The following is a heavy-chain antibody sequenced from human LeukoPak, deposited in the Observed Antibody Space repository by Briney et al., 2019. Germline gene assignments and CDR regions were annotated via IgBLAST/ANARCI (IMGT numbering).Heavy chain of an antibody. CDR1: GGTFRNHA. V-gene: IGHV1-3*01. CDR3: ASGEQHPYYYYGMDV. J-gene: IGHJ6*02. CDR2: INAGNGNT. Sequence: ASVKVSCKASGGTFRNHAISWLRQAPGQGLEWMGWINAGNGNTKYSQKFQGRVTITRDTSASTAYMELSSLRSEDKAVYYCASGEQHPYYYYGMDVWGQGTTVTVSS. D-gene: IGHD6-13*01.